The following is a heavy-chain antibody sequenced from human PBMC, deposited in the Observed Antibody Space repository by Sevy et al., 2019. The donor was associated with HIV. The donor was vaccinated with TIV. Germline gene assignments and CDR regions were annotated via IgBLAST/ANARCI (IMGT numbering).Heavy chain of an antibody. CDR3: TTVLGWEGTSDY. J-gene: IGHJ4*02. Sequence: GGSLRLSCAASGFSFINAWMNWVRQAPGKGLEWVGRIRSKGDGGKEDYAAPVKGRFITSRDDSEDTLYLQMNSLRTEDAAIYYCTTVLGWEGTSDYWGQGTLVTVSS. D-gene: IGHD1-26*01. V-gene: IGHV3-15*07. CDR2: IRSKGDGGKE. CDR1: GFSFINAW.